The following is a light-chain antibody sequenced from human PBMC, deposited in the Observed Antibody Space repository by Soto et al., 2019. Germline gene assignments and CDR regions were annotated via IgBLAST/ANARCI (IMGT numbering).Light chain of an antibody. V-gene: IGKV1-33*01. CDR1: QDIRNY. CDR2: DAS. CDR3: QHYNSYSEA. Sequence: DIQMTQSPPSLSASVGDRVTIACQASQDIRNYLNWYQQKPGKAPKLLIYDASNLDTGVPSRFSGSGSGTEFTLTISSLQPDDFATYYCQHYNSYSEAFGQGTKVDIK. J-gene: IGKJ1*01.